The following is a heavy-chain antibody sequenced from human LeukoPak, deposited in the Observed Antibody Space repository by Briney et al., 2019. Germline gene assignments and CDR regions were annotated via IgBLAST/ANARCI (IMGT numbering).Heavy chain of an antibody. CDR2: IWNDGSNK. Sequence: GRSLRLSCAASGFTFSSYGMHWVRQAPGKGLERVAVIWNDGSNKYYADSVKGRFTISRDNSKDTLYLKMYSVIAEDTAVYYCASSIARVLGSSVGWFDPWGQGTLVTVSS. V-gene: IGHV3-33*01. J-gene: IGHJ5*02. CDR1: GFTFSSYG. CDR3: ASSIARVLGSSVGWFDP. D-gene: IGHD2-2*01.